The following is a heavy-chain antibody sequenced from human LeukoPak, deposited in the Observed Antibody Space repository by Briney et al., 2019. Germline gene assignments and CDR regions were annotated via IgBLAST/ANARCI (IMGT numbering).Heavy chain of an antibody. CDR2: INHSGST. Sequence: AGTLCLTCAVYGGSFSGYYWSWIRQAPGKGLEWIGEINHSGSTYYTASLKSRVTISVDTSKNQFSLKLSSVTAADTAVYYCARGRGVVVPAAIRGANWFDPWGQGTLVTVSS. D-gene: IGHD2-2*01. V-gene: IGHV4-34*01. CDR1: GGSFSGYY. CDR3: ARGRGVVVPAAIRGANWFDP. J-gene: IGHJ5*02.